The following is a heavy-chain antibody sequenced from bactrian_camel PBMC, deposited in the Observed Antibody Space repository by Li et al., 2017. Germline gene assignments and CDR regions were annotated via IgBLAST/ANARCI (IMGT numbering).Heavy chain of an antibody. CDR2: IYTDGGNT. Sequence: HVQLVESGGGSVQTGGSLRLSCVLSGYTYTGNSMAWFRQVPGKEREVVAAIYTDGGNTYYAGAVKGRFTISRDNDKNSLYLRLNDLKSEDTAMYYCAKGDARLPTGNKRGQGTQVTVS. CDR1: GYTYTGNS. D-gene: IGHD6*01. J-gene: IGHJ4*01. V-gene: IGHV3S1*01. CDR3: AKGDARLPTGNK.